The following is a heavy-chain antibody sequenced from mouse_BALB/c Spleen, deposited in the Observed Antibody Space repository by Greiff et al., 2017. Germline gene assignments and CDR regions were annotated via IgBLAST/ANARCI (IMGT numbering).Heavy chain of an antibody. J-gene: IGHJ3*01. CDR2: IWSGGST. Sequence: QVQLKESGPGLVQPSQSLSITCTVSGFSLTSYGVHWVRQSPGKGLEWLGVIWSGGSTDYNAAFISRLSISKDNSKSQVFFKMNSLQANDTAIYYCAIPYDGYYGFAYWGQGTLVTVSA. D-gene: IGHD2-3*01. CDR1: GFSLTSYG. CDR3: AIPYDGYYGFAY. V-gene: IGHV2-2*02.